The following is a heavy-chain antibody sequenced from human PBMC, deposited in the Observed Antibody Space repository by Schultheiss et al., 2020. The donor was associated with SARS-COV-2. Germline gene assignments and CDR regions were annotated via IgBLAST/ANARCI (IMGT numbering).Heavy chain of an antibody. Sequence: SQTLSLTCAVYGESFNGFSWTWIRQSPGKGLEWIGQVSHSGGTHFNPSLKRRLTISIDTSKSQFSLRLRSVTAADTAIYFCSRGRTSVIPSPVLGLGPHYFSYYMDVWGKGTTVTVS. CDR1: GESFNGFS. V-gene: IGHV4-34*01. J-gene: IGHJ6*03. CDR3: SRGRTSVIPSPVLGLGPHYFSYYMDV. D-gene: IGHD4-11*01. CDR2: VSHSGGT.